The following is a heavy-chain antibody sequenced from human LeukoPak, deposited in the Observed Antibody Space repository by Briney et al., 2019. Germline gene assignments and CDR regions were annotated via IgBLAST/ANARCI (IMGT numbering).Heavy chain of an antibody. Sequence: PGGSLRLSCAASGFTFTNYAMSWVRQAPGKGLEWVSGVSVGGGSTYYADSVKGRFTISRDNSKNTLYLQMNSLRAEDTAVYYCAKDLSASDYDILTGLDYWGQGTLVTVSS. J-gene: IGHJ4*02. CDR2: VSVGGGST. D-gene: IGHD3-9*01. CDR1: GFTFTNYA. CDR3: AKDLSASDYDILTGLDY. V-gene: IGHV3-23*01.